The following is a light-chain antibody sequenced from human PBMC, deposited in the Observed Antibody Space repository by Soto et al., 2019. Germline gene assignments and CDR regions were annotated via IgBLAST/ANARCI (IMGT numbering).Light chain of an antibody. CDR3: QHYVNSPPIP. V-gene: IGKV3-20*01. CDR2: GVS. CDR1: QSVSSSY. J-gene: IGKJ5*01. Sequence: EIVLTQSPGTLSLSPGERATLSCRASQSVSSSYLAWYQQKPGQAPRLLIYGVSSRATGIPDRFSGSGSGTDFTLTISRLEPEDCAVYYCQHYVNSPPIPFGQATRLEIK.